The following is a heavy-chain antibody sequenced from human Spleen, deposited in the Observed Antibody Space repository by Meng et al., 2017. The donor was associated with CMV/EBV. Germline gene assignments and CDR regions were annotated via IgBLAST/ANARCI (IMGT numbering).Heavy chain of an antibody. J-gene: IGHJ5*02. CDR1: GNYRNDN. V-gene: IGHV1-69*02. CDR2: VIPIIGMT. CDR3: ARQYCTGASCYAGWFDP. D-gene: IGHD2-2*01. Sequence: GNYRNDNGSWVRQAPGQRLEWRGRVIPIIGMTDYTEKLQSRLTITAEKSTSTAYMELSGLKSEDTAVYYCARQYCTGASCYAGWFDPWGQGTLVTVSS.